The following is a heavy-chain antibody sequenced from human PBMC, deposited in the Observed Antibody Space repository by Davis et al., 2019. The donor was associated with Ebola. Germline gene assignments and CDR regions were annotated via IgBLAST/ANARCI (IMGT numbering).Heavy chain of an antibody. Sequence: ASVKVSCKASGYTFTSYGISWVRQAPGQGLEWMGWISAYNGNTNYAQKLQGRVTMTTDTSTRPAYMELRSLRSDDTAVYYCARDPLWGDGLYYYYGMDVWGQGTTVTVSS. CDR1: GYTFTSYG. D-gene: IGHD2-21*02. CDR2: ISAYNGNT. J-gene: IGHJ6*02. CDR3: ARDPLWGDGLYYYYGMDV. V-gene: IGHV1-18*01.